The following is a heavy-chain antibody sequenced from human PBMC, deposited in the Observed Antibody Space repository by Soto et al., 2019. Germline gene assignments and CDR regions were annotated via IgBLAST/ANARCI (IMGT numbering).Heavy chain of an antibody. V-gene: IGHV4-30-4*01. Sequence: KPWETLSLTCTVSGGSISSGDYYWSRTRQGPGKGLEWIGYIYYSGSTYYNPSLKSRVTISVDTSKNQFSLKLSSVTAADTAVYYCAREMVRGRYGMDVWGQGTTVTVSS. CDR1: GGSISSGDYY. D-gene: IGHD3-10*01. CDR3: AREMVRGRYGMDV. CDR2: IYYSGST. J-gene: IGHJ6*02.